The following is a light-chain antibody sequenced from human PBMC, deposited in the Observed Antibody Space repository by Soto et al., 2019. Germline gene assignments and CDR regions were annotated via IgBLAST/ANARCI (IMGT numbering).Light chain of an antibody. Sequence: DIVMTQSPDSLAVSLGERATINCKSSQSVLYSSNNKNYLAWYQQKPGQPPKLLIYWASTRESGVPDRFSGSGSGTDLTLTISSLQAEDVAVYYCHQYYSTPPTFGGGTKVEIK. V-gene: IGKV4-1*01. J-gene: IGKJ4*01. CDR2: WAS. CDR3: HQYYSTPPT. CDR1: QSVLYSSNNKNY.